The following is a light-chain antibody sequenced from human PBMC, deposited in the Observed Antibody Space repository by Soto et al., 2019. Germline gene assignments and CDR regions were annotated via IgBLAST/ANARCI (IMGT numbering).Light chain of an antibody. CDR1: SSDVGAYDF. J-gene: IGLJ1*01. CDR3: RSYTSSSTRV. Sequence: QSALTQPASVSGSPGQSITISCTGTSSDVGAYDFVSWYQQHPDKAPKLMIYEVSNRPSGVSNRFSGSKSVNTATLTISWLQAEDEADYYCRSYTSSSTRVFGTGTKLTVL. CDR2: EVS. V-gene: IGLV2-14*03.